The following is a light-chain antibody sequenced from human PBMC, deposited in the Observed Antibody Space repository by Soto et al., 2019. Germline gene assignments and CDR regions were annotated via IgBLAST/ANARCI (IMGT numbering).Light chain of an antibody. CDR1: QSVSRY. CDR3: QQRSNWHSLT. V-gene: IGKV3-11*01. CDR2: DAS. J-gene: IGKJ4*01. Sequence: EIVLTQSPATLSLSPGERATLSCRASQSVSRYLAWYQQKPGQAPRLLIYDASNRATGIPARFSGSGSGTDFTLTISCLEPEDFAVYYCQQRSNWHSLTFGGGTKVEIK.